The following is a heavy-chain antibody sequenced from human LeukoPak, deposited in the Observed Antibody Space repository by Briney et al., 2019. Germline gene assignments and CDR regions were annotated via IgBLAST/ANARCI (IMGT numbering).Heavy chain of an antibody. CDR2: IYYSGST. V-gene: IGHV4-39*07. CDR3: ASHATNIAAIDY. Sequence: SETLSLTCTVSGGSISSSSYYWGWIRQPPGKGLEWIAFIYYSGSTYYNPSLQSRVTISVDTSKNQFSLKLSSVTAADTAVYYCASHATNIAAIDYWGQGTLVTVSS. D-gene: IGHD6-6*01. J-gene: IGHJ4*02. CDR1: GGSISSSSYY.